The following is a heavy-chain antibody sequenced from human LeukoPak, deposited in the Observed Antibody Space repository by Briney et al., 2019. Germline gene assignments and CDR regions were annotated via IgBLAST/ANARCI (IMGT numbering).Heavy chain of an antibody. D-gene: IGHD6-19*01. CDR1: GYSFANYW. V-gene: IGHV5-51*01. J-gene: IGHJ4*02. CDR3: ATLAVAGIYFDY. Sequence: GESLKISCKGSGYSFANYWIGWVRQMPGEGLEWMGIIYPGDSDLRYSPSFQGQVTISADKSISPAYLQWSSLKASDTAMYYCATLAVAGIYFDYWGQGTLVTVSS. CDR2: IYPGDSDL.